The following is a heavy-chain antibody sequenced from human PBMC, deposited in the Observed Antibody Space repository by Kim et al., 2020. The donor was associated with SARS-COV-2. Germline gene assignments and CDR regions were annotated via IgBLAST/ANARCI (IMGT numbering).Heavy chain of an antibody. CDR3: ARDQRGSGVVRYLQH. D-gene: IGHD6-25*01. V-gene: IGHV4-4*02. J-gene: IGHJ1*01. CDR1: GGSIGSPNW. CDR2: IYHSGST. Sequence: SETLSLTCAVSGGSIGSPNWWTWVRQPPGKGLEWIGEIYHSGSTNYNPSLESRVTMSVDKSKNQFSLKLNSVAAADTAVYYCARDQRGSGVVRYLQHWGQGTLVTVSS.